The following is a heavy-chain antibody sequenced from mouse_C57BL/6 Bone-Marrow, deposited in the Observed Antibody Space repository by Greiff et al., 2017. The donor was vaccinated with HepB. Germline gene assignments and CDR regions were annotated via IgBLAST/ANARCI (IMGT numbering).Heavy chain of an antibody. V-gene: IGHV1-7*01. CDR2: INPSSGYT. CDR3: ARWEYGRGAFWYFDV. Sequence: VQVQQSGAELVKPGASVKLSCKASGYTFTSYWMHWVKQRPGQGLEWIGYINPSSGYTKYNQKFKDKATLTADKSSSTAYMQLSSLTSEYSAVYACARWEYGRGAFWYFDVWGTGTTVTVSS. J-gene: IGHJ1*03. CDR1: GYTFTSYW. D-gene: IGHD1-1*01.